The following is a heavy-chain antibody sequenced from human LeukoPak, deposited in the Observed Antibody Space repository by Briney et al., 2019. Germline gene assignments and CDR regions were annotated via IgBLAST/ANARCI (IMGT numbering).Heavy chain of an antibody. CDR2: INSDGSST. D-gene: IGHD6-19*01. CDR3: ARGGHSAVAGTTGLDASDI. CDR1: GFTFSSYW. V-gene: IGHV3-74*01. Sequence: GGSLRLSCAASGFTFSSYWMHWVRQAPGKGLVWVSRINSDGSSTSYADSVKGRFTISRDNAKNTLYLQMNSLRAEETAEYYCARGGHSAVAGTTGLDASDIWGQGTMVTVSS. J-gene: IGHJ3*02.